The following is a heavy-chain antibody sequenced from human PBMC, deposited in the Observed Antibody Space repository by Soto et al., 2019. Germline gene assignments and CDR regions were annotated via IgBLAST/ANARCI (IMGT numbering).Heavy chain of an antibody. CDR2: IYYSGST. V-gene: IGHV4-31*01. J-gene: IGHJ6*03. CDR3: ARAPDSSSSPGVFATDYYYYYYMDV. D-gene: IGHD6-6*01. CDR1: GGSLSSGGYY. Sequence: SETLSLTCTVSGGSLSSGGYYWSWIRQHPGKGQEWIGYIYYSGSTYYNPSLKSQVTISVDTSKNQFSLKLSSVTAADTAVYYCARAPDSSSSPGVFATDYYYYYYMDVWGKGTTVTVSS.